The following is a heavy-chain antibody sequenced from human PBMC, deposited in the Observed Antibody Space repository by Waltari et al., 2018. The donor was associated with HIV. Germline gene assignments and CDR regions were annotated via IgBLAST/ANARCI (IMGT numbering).Heavy chain of an antibody. J-gene: IGHJ4*02. CDR2: INTNIDET. CDR3: ARVYGELWLNYFDY. CDR1: GYAFKGYV. D-gene: IGHD3-16*01. V-gene: IGHV1-3*04. Sequence: QVQLVQSGAEVKKPGASVNVSCKADGYAFKGYVLHWVRQAPGQRPEWMGRINTNIDETKYSQKFQGRVTITRDTSASTVYMELSSLRSEDTAVYYCARVYGELWLNYFDYWGQGTLVTVSS.